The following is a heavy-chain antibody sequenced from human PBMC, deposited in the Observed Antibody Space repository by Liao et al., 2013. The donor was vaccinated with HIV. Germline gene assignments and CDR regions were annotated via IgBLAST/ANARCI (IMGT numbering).Heavy chain of an antibody. J-gene: IGHJ4*02. V-gene: IGHV4-59*01. Sequence: QVQLQESGPGLVKPSETLSLTCTVSGGSISSYYWSWIRQPPGKGLEWIGYIYYTGSTNYNPSLKSRVTISVDTSKNQFSLKLSSVTAADTAVYYCARASIAAAGTVDYWGQGTLVTVSS. CDR2: IYYTGST. CDR3: ARASIAAAGTVDY. D-gene: IGHD6-13*01. CDR1: GGSISSYY.